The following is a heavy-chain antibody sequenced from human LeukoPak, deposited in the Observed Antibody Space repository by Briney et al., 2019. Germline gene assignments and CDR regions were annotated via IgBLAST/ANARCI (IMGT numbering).Heavy chain of an antibody. Sequence: PSETLSLTCTDSGGSISSYYWSWIRQPPGKGLEWIGYIYYSGSTNYNPSLKSRVTISVDTSKNQFSLKLSSVTAADTAVYYCAREAGYSTFDYWGQGTLVTVSS. CDR3: AREAGYSTFDY. V-gene: IGHV4-59*01. CDR1: GGSISSYY. J-gene: IGHJ4*02. CDR2: IYYSGST. D-gene: IGHD4-11*01.